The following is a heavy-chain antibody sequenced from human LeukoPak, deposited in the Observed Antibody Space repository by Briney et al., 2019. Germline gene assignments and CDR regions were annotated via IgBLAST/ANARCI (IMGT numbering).Heavy chain of an antibody. Sequence: ASVKVSCKASGYTFIGYYMHWVRQAPGQGLEWMGWINPKSGGTNYAQKFQGRVTMTRDTSISTAYMELSRLRSDDTAVYYCARAQVCSTTSCYSYFDYWGQGTLVTVSS. CDR1: GYTFIGYY. D-gene: IGHD2-2*02. CDR2: INPKSGGT. CDR3: ARAQVCSTTSCYSYFDY. J-gene: IGHJ4*02. V-gene: IGHV1-2*02.